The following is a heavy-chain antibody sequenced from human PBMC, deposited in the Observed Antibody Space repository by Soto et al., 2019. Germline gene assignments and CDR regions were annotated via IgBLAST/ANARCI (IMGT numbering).Heavy chain of an antibody. V-gene: IGHV4-31*03. J-gene: IGHJ5*02. CDR3: SSCNAWVVILAT. Sequence: QVQLQESGPGLVKPSQTLSLTCTVSGASINSGGYYWNWVRQLPGKGLEWIGYIYFSGSTYYNPSLESRVTIPLYTSQNQLSLILSYVIAADTAVYYCSSCNAWVVILATWGQGTLGNGSS. CDR1: GASINSGGYY. CDR2: IYFSGST. D-gene: IGHD3-22*01.